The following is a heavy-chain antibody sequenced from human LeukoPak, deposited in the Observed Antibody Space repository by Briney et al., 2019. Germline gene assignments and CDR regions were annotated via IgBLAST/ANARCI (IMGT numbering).Heavy chain of an antibody. V-gene: IGHV1-69*02. D-gene: IGHD2-8*01. CDR1: GGTFSSYT. J-gene: IGHJ6*02. CDR2: IIPILGIA. Sequence: ASVKVSCKASGGTFSSYTISRVRQAPGQGLEWMGRIIPILGIANYAQKFQGRVTITADKSTSTAYMEPSSLRSEDTAVYYCAYCTNGVCYRGGVYGMDVWGQGTTVTVSS. CDR3: AYCTNGVCYRGGVYGMDV.